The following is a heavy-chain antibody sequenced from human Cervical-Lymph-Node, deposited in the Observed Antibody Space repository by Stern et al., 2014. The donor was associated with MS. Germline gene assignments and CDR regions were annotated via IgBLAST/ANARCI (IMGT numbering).Heavy chain of an antibody. D-gene: IGHD4-23*01. V-gene: IGHV3-48*02. Sequence: VQLVKSGGGLVQPGGSLRLSCAGSGFRFSSFSMNWVRQAPGKGLEWVSYISSSGDVEDYVDSVRGRFTISRDNAKNSLFLQMNSVTDEDTAVYYCARGYTVVTRSDEYFQDWGQGTLVAVSP. J-gene: IGHJ1*01. CDR1: GFRFSSFS. CDR2: ISSSGDVE. CDR3: ARGYTVVTRSDEYFQD.